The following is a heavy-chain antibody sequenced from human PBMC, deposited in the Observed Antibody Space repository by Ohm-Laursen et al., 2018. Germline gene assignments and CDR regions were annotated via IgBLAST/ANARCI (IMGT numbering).Heavy chain of an antibody. V-gene: IGHV3-72*01. CDR3: ARGTPFDY. J-gene: IGHJ4*02. D-gene: IGHD3-10*01. Sequence: SLRLSCSASGFTFSDHYMDWVRQAPGKGLEWVGRTRNNVNSYTTEYAVSVKGRFTISRDDSKNSLYLQMNSLKTEDTAVYYCARGTPFDYWGQGTLVTVSS. CDR2: TRNNVNSYTT. CDR1: GFTFSDHY.